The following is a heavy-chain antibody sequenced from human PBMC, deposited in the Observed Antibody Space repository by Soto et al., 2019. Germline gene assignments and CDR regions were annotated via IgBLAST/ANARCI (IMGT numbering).Heavy chain of an antibody. CDR1: GFTFNTFG. CDR3: AKSPNFYCSSYHCYKYYVDY. D-gene: IGHD2-2*01. CDR2: ISYDGSDK. Sequence: QEQLVESGGGVVLPGRSLRLSCAASGFTFNTFGMHWVRQAPGKGLEWVAVISYDGSDKYYSDSVRGRFTISRDNSMNTLYLQMNSLRTEDTAVYYGAKSPNFYCSSYHCYKYYVDYWGQGTLVTVSS. J-gene: IGHJ4*02. V-gene: IGHV3-30*18.